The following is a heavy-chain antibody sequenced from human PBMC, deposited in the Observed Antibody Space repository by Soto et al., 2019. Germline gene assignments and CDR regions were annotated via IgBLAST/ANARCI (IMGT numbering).Heavy chain of an antibody. V-gene: IGHV1-18*04. J-gene: IGHJ3*02. D-gene: IGHD2-21*02. CDR1: GYTFTSYG. CDR3: ARDRHIVVATADDAFDI. Sequence: ASVKVSCKASGYTFTSYGISWVRQAPGQGLEWMGWISAYNGNTNYAQKLQGRVTMTTDTSTSTAYMELRSLRSDDTAVYYCARDRHIVVATADDAFDIWGQGTRVTVS. CDR2: ISAYNGNT.